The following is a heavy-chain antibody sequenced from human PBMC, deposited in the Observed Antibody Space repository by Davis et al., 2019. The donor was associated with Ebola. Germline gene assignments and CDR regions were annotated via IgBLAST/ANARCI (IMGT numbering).Heavy chain of an antibody. V-gene: IGHV3-33*08. CDR3: ATDRPDIVVVPAAMGKGY. D-gene: IGHD2-2*01. J-gene: IGHJ4*02. CDR1: GFTFSSYA. Sequence: GESLKISCAASGFTFSSYAMSWVRQAPGKGLEWVAVIWYDGSNKYYADSVKGRFTISRDNSKNTLYLQMNSLRDEDTAVYYCATDRPDIVVVPAAMGKGYWGQGTLVTVSS. CDR2: IWYDGSNK.